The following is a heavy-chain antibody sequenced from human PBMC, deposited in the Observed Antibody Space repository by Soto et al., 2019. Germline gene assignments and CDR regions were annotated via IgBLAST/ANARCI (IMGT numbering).Heavy chain of an antibody. J-gene: IGHJ6*02. CDR3: ARADRTLVTSYGLDA. V-gene: IGHV4-34*01. Sequence: PXETLSLTCAVSGRSSSGFYWTWIRPPPGEGLEWIGEINHSGTTNFNPSLRSRLTISLDSSKKHFSLKLTSMTAADAAVYYCARADRTLVTSYGLDAWGQGPAVTVSS. CDR2: INHSGTT. D-gene: IGHD2-21*02. CDR1: GRSSSGFY.